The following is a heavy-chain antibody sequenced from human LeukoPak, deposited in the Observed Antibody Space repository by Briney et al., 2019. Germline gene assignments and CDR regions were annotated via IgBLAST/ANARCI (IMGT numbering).Heavy chain of an antibody. Sequence: PGGSLRLSCAASGFTFSSYGMHWVRQAPGKGLEWVAVISCDGSNKYYADSVKGRFTISRDNSKNTLYLQMNSLRAEDTAVYYCAKSNTGIAVAGTDAFDIWGQGTMVTVSS. CDR1: GFTFSSYG. V-gene: IGHV3-30*18. D-gene: IGHD6-19*01. CDR3: AKSNTGIAVAGTDAFDI. J-gene: IGHJ3*02. CDR2: ISCDGSNK.